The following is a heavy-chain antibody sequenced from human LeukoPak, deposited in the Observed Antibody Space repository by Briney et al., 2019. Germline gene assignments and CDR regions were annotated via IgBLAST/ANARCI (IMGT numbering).Heavy chain of an antibody. D-gene: IGHD3-3*01. CDR3: TRVSYNDFWSDDTRYYYHNMDV. CDR2: IRLKVYGGTT. CDR1: GFTFVDYA. Sequence: RPGGSLRLSCTASGFTFVDYALSWVRQAPGKGLEWVGFIRLKVYGGTTEYAASVKGRFTISRDDSKSIAYLQMNSLKTEDTAVYYCTRVSYNDFWSDDTRYYYHNMDVWGRGTTVTVSS. V-gene: IGHV3-49*04. J-gene: IGHJ6*03.